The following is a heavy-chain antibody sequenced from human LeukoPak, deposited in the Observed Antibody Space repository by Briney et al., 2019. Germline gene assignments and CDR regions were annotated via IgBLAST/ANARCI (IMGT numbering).Heavy chain of an antibody. Sequence: GGSLRLSCAASGFTFGSYSMNWVRQAPRKGLEWVAAISTTSGNIYYADSVKGRFTISRDNAKNTLYLQMHSLIAEDAAVYYCAKMYYDILTGPAFDYWGQGTLVTVSS. CDR1: GFTFGSYS. J-gene: IGHJ4*02. CDR2: ISTTSGNI. D-gene: IGHD3-9*01. CDR3: AKMYYDILTGPAFDY. V-gene: IGHV3-21*04.